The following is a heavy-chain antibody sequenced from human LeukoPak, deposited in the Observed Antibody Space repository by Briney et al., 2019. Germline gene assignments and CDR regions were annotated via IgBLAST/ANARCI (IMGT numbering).Heavy chain of an antibody. CDR2: ISSSSSTI. D-gene: IGHD4-23*01. V-gene: IGHV3-48*01. Sequence: GGSLRLSCAASGFTFSGYSMNWVRQAPGKGLEWVSYISSSSSTIYYADSVKGRFTISRDNAKNSLYLQMNSLRAEDTAVYYCARGATVVTPDFDYWGQGTLVTVSS. J-gene: IGHJ4*02. CDR1: GFTFSGYS. CDR3: ARGATVVTPDFDY.